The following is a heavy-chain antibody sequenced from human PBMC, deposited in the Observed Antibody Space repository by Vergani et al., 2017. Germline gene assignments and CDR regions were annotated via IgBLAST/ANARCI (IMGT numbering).Heavy chain of an antibody. D-gene: IGHD3-10*01. Sequence: EVQLLESGGGLVQPGGSLRLSCAASGFTFSSYAMSWVRQAPGKGLEWVSAISGSGGSTYYADSVKGRVTISRDNSKNTLYLQMNSLRAEDTAVYYCANQVYGSGPQRDYWGQGTLVTVSS. CDR2: ISGSGGST. CDR1: GFTFSSYA. V-gene: IGHV3-23*01. J-gene: IGHJ4*02. CDR3: ANQVYGSGPQRDY.